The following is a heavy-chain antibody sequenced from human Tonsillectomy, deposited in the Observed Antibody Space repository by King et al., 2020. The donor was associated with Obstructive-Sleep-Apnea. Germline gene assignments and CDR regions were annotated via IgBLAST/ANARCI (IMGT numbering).Heavy chain of an antibody. CDR2: ISTYNGNT. D-gene: IGHD4-17*01. Sequence: QLVQSGAEVKKPGASVKVSCKASGYTFTSFGISWVRQAPGQGLEWIGWISTYNGNTNYAQKFQGRVTMTTDTSTTTGYMGLRSLRTDDTAIYYCARGLSAKVTPIPFDFWGQGTLVSVSS. CDR1: GYTFTSFG. V-gene: IGHV1-18*04. J-gene: IGHJ4*02. CDR3: ARGLSAKVTPIPFDF.